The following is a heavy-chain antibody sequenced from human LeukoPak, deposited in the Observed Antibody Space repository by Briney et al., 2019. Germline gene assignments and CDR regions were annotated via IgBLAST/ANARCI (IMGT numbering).Heavy chain of an antibody. CDR3: AAGTRFLEWLLSGYYYYGMDV. V-gene: IGHV1-58*02. Sequence: SVKVSCKASGFTFTSSAMQWVRQARGQRLEWIGWIVVGSGNTNYAQKFQERVTITRDMSTSTACMELSSLRSEDTAVYYCAAGTRFLEWLLSGYYYYGMDVWGQGTTVTVSS. CDR2: IVVGSGNT. J-gene: IGHJ6*02. CDR1: GFTFTSSA. D-gene: IGHD3-3*01.